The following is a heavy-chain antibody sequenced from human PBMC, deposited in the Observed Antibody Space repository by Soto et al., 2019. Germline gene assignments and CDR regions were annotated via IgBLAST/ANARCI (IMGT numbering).Heavy chain of an antibody. CDR2: ISGSGGST. J-gene: IGHJ6*03. CDR1: GFTFSNYA. Sequence: EVQLLESGGDLVHPGGSLRLSCAASGFTFSNYAMSWVRQAPGKGLEWVSAISGSGGSTYYADSVKGRFTISRDNSKNTLYLQMNSLRVEDTALYYCAKSRSNYFHYYYMDVWGKWTTVTVSS. CDR3: AKSRSNYFHYYYMDV. D-gene: IGHD4-4*01. V-gene: IGHV3-23*01.